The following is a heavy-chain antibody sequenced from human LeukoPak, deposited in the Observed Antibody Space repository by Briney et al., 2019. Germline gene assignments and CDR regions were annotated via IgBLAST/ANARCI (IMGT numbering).Heavy chain of an antibody. Sequence: GGSLRLSCAVSGFTFSDHWMHWVRQAPGKGLVWVSRIKTDGGSTTYADSVKGRFTISRDNAKNTLYLQMNSLAAEDTAVYYCARLQYCTGACYYYYYMDVWGKGTTVTVSS. V-gene: IGHV3-74*01. D-gene: IGHD2-8*02. CDR2: IKTDGGST. CDR1: GFTFSDHW. CDR3: ARLQYCTGACYYYYYMDV. J-gene: IGHJ6*03.